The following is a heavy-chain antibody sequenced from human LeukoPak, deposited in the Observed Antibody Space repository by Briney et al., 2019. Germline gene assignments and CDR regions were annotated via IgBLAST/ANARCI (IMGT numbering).Heavy chain of an antibody. D-gene: IGHD4-17*01. CDR1: GFPFSDYG. CDR3: ARDRLHYGEYEKTFDY. CDR2: INWNGGST. V-gene: IGHV3-20*04. J-gene: IGHJ4*02. Sequence: GGSLRLSCAASGFPFSDYGMYWVRQAPGKGLEWVSGINWNGGSTGYADSVKGRFTISRDNAKNSLYLQMNSLRAEDTAVYYCARDRLHYGEYEKTFDYWGQGTLVTVSS.